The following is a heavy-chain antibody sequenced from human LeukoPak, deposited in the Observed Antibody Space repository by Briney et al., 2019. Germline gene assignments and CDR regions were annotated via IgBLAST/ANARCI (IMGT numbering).Heavy chain of an antibody. J-gene: IGHJ4*02. D-gene: IGHD6-19*01. Sequence: GGSLRLSCAASGFTFDNYAMHWVRQAPGKGLEWLSNISWNSGYIGYADSVKGRFTISRDNAKKSLDLQMNSLRAEDTAVYYCAKVRGTYSSGYFFDYWGQGTLVTVSS. CDR3: AKVRGTYSSGYFFDY. CDR2: ISWNSGYI. CDR1: GFTFDNYA. V-gene: IGHV3-9*01.